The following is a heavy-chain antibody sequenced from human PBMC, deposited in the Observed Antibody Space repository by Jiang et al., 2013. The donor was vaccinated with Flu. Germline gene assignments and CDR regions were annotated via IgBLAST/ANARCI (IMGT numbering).Heavy chain of an antibody. CDR3: ARRLDDSSGYYSYYYYGMDV. D-gene: IGHD3-22*01. V-gene: IGHV4-39*01. Sequence: SLTCTVSGGSISSSSYYWGWIRQPPGKGLEWIGSIYYSGSTYYNPSLKSRVTISVDTSKNQFSLKLSSVTAADTAVYYCARRLDDSSGYYSYYYYGMDVWGQGTTVTVSS. J-gene: IGHJ6*02. CDR2: IYYSGST. CDR1: GGSISSSSYY.